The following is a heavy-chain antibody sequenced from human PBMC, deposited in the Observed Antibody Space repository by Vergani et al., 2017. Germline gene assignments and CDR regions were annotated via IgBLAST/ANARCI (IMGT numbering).Heavy chain of an antibody. J-gene: IGHJ4*02. CDR2: ISSSGSTI. CDR3: AREGSGSYEFDY. Sequence: EVQLVESGGVLVQPGGCLRLSCAASGFTFSSYEMNWVRQAPGKGLEWVSYISSSGSTIYYADSVKGRFTISRDNAKNSLYLQMNSLRAEDTAVYYCAREGSGSYEFDYWGQGTLVTVSS. D-gene: IGHD1-26*01. CDR1: GFTFSSYE. V-gene: IGHV3-48*03.